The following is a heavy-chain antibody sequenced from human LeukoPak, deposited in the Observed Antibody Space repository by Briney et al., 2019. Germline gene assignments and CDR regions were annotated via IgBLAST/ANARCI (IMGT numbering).Heavy chain of an antibody. J-gene: IGHJ4*02. Sequence: PGGSLRLSCAASGFTFSSYAMNWVRQAPGKGLEWVSVTSGSGDSAYYADSVRGRFTISRDNSKNTLFLQMNSLRAEDTAVYSCAKASSSWYYFDYWGLGALVTVSS. CDR2: TSGSGDSA. CDR1: GFTFSSYA. CDR3: AKASSSWYYFDY. V-gene: IGHV3-23*01. D-gene: IGHD6-13*01.